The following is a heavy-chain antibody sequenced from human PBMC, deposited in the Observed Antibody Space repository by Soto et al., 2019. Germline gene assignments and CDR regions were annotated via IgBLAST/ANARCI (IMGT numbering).Heavy chain of an antibody. CDR1: GGTFSTYT. V-gene: IGHV1-46*01. CDR2: INPSGGST. D-gene: IGHD6-13*01. J-gene: IGHJ4*02. Sequence: ASVKVSFKASGGTFSTYTITWVRQAPGQGLEWMGIINPSGGSTSYAQKFQGRVTMTRDTSTSTVYMELSSLRSEDTAVYYCAREGAGAAAGPRAFDYWGQETLVTVSS. CDR3: AREGAGAAAGPRAFDY.